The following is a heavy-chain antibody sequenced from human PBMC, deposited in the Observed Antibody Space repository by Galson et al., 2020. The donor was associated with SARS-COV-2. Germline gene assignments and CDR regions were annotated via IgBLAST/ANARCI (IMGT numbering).Heavy chain of an antibody. CDR3: ATATVVTPSSWIDP. J-gene: IGHJ5*02. CDR2: FDPEDGET. Sequence: ASVKVSCKVSGYTLTELSMHWVRQAPGKGLEWMGGFDPEDGETIYAQKFQGRVTMTEDTSTDTAYMELSSLRSEDTAVYYCATATVVTPSSWIDPWGQGTLVTVSS. CDR1: GYTLTELS. V-gene: IGHV1-24*01. D-gene: IGHD4-17*01.